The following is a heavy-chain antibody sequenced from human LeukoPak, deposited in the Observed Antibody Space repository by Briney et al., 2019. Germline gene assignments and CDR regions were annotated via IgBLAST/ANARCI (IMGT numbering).Heavy chain of an antibody. V-gene: IGHV4-59*01. D-gene: IGHD1-26*01. CDR2: IYYSGST. CDR3: ARVKSASYYD. J-gene: IGHJ4*02. CDR1: GGSISSYY. Sequence: SETLSLTCTVSGGSISSYYWSWIRQPPGKGLEWIGYIYYSGSTNYTPSLKSRVTISVDTSKNQFSLKLSSVTAADTAVYYCARVKSASYYDWGQGTLVTVSS.